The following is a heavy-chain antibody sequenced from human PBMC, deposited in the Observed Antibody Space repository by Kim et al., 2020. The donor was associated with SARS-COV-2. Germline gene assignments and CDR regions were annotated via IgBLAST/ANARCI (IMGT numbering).Heavy chain of an antibody. J-gene: IGHJ5*01. D-gene: IGHD2-21*01. Sequence: SETLYLTCTVSGGSISSSSYYWGWIRQPPGKGLEWIGSIYYSGSTYYNPSLKSRVTISVDTSKNQFSLKLSSVTAADTAVYYCARTIRGGVVIATPNWF. V-gene: IGHV4-39*01. CDR2: IYYSGST. CDR1: GGSISSSSYY. CDR3: ARTIRGGVVIATPNWF.